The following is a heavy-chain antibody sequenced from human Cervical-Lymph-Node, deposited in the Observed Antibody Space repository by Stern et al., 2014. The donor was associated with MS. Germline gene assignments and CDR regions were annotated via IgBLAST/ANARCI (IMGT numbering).Heavy chain of an antibody. Sequence: VQLVQSGAEVKRPGSSVKVSCKASGGTFSSYAVNWVRQAPGQGLEWMGRIIPTLDIAKYAQKFQGRVTITADKSTGTAYMELSSLRSEDTAVFYCATWAGRETHDTNWYPPFDYWGYGTLVTVSS. CDR2: IIPTLDIA. V-gene: IGHV1-69*09. CDR3: ATWAGRETHDTNWYPPFDY. CDR1: GGTFSSYA. J-gene: IGHJ4*01. D-gene: IGHD7-27*01.